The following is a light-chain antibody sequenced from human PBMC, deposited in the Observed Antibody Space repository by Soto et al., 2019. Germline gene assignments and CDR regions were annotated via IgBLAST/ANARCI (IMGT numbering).Light chain of an antibody. J-gene: IGLJ1*01. CDR2: EDS. Sequence: QSVLTQPASVSGSPGQSITISCTGTSSDVGSYNLVSWYQQHPGKAPKLMIYEDSKRPSGVSNRFSGSKSGNTASLTISGLQAEDEADYYCCSYAGSSTFLYVFGTGTKVTVL. V-gene: IGLV2-23*02. CDR1: SSDVGSYNL. CDR3: CSYAGSSTFLYV.